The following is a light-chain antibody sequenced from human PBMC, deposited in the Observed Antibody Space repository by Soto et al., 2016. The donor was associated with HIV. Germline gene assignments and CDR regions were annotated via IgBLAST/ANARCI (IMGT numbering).Light chain of an antibody. CDR1: RLGDKY. J-gene: IGLJ2*01. CDR2: QDF. Sequence: SFEVTQPTSVSVSPGQTATISCSGDRLGDKYVCWYQQKSGQSPLLIIYQDFKRPSGIPDRFSASSSGNTATLTISGTQAMDEAHYYCQAWDSSTVVFGGGTKLTVL. V-gene: IGLV3-1*01. CDR3: QAWDSSTVV.